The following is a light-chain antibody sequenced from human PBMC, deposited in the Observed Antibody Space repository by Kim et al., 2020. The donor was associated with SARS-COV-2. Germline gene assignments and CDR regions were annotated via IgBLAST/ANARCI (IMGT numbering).Light chain of an antibody. V-gene: IGLV2-8*01. J-gene: IGLJ1*01. CDR1: SSDVGGYNF. Sequence: QSALTQPPSASGSPGQSVTISCTGTSSDVGGYNFVSWYQQPPGKAPKLMIYDVSNRPSGVPDRFSGSKSGNTASLTVSGLQAEAEADYYCSSYAAISNFVFGTGTKVTVL. CDR2: DVS. CDR3: SSYAAISNFV.